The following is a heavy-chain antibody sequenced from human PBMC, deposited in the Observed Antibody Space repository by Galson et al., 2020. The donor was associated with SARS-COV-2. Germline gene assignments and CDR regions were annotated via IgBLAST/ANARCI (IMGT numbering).Heavy chain of an antibody. D-gene: IGHD3-10*01. Sequence: GGSLRLSCAASGFTFSSYAMSWVRQAPGKGLEWVSAISGSGGSTYYADSVKGLFTISRDNSKNTQYLQMNNLRAEDTAVYYCAKDYDGSGGYSDAVGLWGQVTLVSVSA. V-gene: IGHV3-23*01. J-gene: IGHJ3*01. CDR3: AKDYDGSGGYSDAVGL. CDR1: GFTFSSYA. CDR2: ISGSGGST.